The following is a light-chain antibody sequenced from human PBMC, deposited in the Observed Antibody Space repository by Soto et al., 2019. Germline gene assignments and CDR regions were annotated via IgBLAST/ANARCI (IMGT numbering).Light chain of an antibody. J-gene: IGKJ5*01. CDR3: QQYDNSPIT. V-gene: IGKV3-20*01. CDR1: QSVSGSY. CDR2: GAS. Sequence: IGVTQSLGALSLSTGERATLSCRASQSVSGSYLAWYQQKPGQAPRLLIYGASSRATGIPDRFSGTGSETDFTLTISRLEPEDFAVYYCQQYDNSPITFGQGTRLAI.